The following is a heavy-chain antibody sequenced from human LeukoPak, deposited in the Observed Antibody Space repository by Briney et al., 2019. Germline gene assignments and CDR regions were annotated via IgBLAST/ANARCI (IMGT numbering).Heavy chain of an antibody. CDR1: GGSISSYY. D-gene: IGHD1-26*01. CDR2: IYYSGST. Sequence: SETLSLTCTVPGGSISSYYWSWIRQPPGKGLEWIGYIYYSGSTNYNPSLKSRVTISVDTSKNQFSLKLSSVTAADTAVYYCARHTTNWFDPWGQGTLVTVSS. V-gene: IGHV4-59*08. CDR3: ARHTTNWFDP. J-gene: IGHJ5*02.